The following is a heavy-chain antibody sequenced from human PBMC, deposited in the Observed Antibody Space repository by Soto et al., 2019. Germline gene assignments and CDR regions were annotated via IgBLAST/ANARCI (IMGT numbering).Heavy chain of an antibody. CDR1: GFTFSSYS. D-gene: IGHD6-19*01. Sequence: PGGSLRLSCAASGFTFSSYSMNWVRQAPGKGLEWVSSISSSSSYIYYADSVKGRFTISRDNAKNSLYLQMNSLRAEDTAVYYCARDSSGDDYYAMDVWGQGTTVTVSS. V-gene: IGHV3-21*01. CDR2: ISSSSSYI. CDR3: ARDSSGDDYYAMDV. J-gene: IGHJ6*02.